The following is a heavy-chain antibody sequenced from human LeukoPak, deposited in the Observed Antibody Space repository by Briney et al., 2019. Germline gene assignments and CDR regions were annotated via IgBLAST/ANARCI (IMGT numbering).Heavy chain of an antibody. CDR1: GFTVSSNY. V-gene: IGHV3-48*04. CDR3: ATGDRGVFAI. CDR2: ITRTSSSI. Sequence: GGSLRLSCAASGFTVSSNYMSWVRQAPGKGLGWVSYITRTSSSIYYADSVKGRFTISRDNAENSLYLQINSLRVEDTAVYYCATGDRGVFAIWGQGTMVTVSS. J-gene: IGHJ3*02. D-gene: IGHD7-27*01.